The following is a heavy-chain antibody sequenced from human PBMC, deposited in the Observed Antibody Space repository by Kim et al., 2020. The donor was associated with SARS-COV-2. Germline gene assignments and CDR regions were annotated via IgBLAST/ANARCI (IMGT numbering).Heavy chain of an antibody. CDR2: INHSGST. J-gene: IGHJ6*02. CDR3: ARVFGLGSSYYYYGMDV. D-gene: IGHD3-16*01. V-gene: IGHV4-34*01. Sequence: SETLSLTCAVYGGSFSGYYWSWIRQPPGKGLEWIGEINHSGSTNYNPSLKSRVTISVDTSKNQFSLKLSSVTAADTAVYYCARVFGLGSSYYYYGMDVWGQGTTVTVSS. CDR1: GGSFSGYY.